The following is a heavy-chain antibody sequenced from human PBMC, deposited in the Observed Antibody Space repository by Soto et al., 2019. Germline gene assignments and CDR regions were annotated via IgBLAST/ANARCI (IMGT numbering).Heavy chain of an antibody. Sequence: PSETLSLTCTVSGGSVTTCYWSWIRQPAGKGLEWIGHIYSSSSTNYNPSLKSRVTMSVDTSKNQFSLKLSSVTAADTAVYYCARAINDYYFDSWGQGTLVTVSS. V-gene: IGHV4-4*07. CDR1: GGSVTTCY. J-gene: IGHJ4*02. CDR2: IYSSSST. D-gene: IGHD3-16*01. CDR3: ARAINDYYFDS.